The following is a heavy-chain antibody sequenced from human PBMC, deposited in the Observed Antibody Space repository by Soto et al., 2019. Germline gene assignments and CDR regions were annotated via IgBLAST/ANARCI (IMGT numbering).Heavy chain of an antibody. CDR2: IIPIFCTA. Sequence: ASVKVSCKASGYTFTSYYMHWVRQAPGQGLEWIGVIIPIFCTANYAQKFQGRVTITADESTSTVYMELSSLRSEDTAVYYCARHYYDSSGYFVYYGMDVWGQGTTVTVSS. D-gene: IGHD3-22*01. J-gene: IGHJ6*02. CDR1: GYTFTSYY. CDR3: ARHYYDSSGYFVYYGMDV. V-gene: IGHV1-69*13.